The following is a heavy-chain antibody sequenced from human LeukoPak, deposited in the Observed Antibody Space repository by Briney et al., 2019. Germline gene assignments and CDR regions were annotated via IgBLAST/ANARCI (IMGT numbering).Heavy chain of an antibody. D-gene: IGHD3-10*01. CDR1: GYTFTSYG. V-gene: IGHV1-18*01. CDR2: ISAYNGNT. Sequence: ASVKVSCKASGYTFTSYGISWVRQAPGQGLEWMGWISAYNGNTNYAQKLQGRVTMTTDTSTSTAYMELRSLRSDDTAVYYCARDARAGLLWFGELYNYWGQGALVTVSS. J-gene: IGHJ4*02. CDR3: ARDARAGLLWFGELYNY.